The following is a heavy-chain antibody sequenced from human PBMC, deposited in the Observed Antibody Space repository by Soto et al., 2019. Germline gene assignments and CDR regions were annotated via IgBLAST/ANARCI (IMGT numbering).Heavy chain of an antibody. D-gene: IGHD1-26*01. V-gene: IGHV4-59*01. CDR2: IYYSGST. J-gene: IGHJ3*02. CDR3: ARMELGRDAFDI. Sequence: QVQLQESGPGLVKPSETLSLTCTVSGGSISSYYWSWIRQPPGKGLEWIGYIYYSGSTNYNPSLKSRVTISVDTSKNQFSLKLSSVTAADTAVYYCARMELGRDAFDIWGQGTMVTVSS. CDR1: GGSISSYY.